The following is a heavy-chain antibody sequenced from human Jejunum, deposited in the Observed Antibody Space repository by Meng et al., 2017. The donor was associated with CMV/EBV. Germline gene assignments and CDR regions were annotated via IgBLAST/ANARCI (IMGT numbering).Heavy chain of an antibody. D-gene: IGHD2-2*01. CDR3: AYMGAYTYAYEY. V-gene: IGHV1-69*04. Sequence: CTPSRVTFTTYAIPWVRRAPGQGLEWMGRIIPVIGVTHYAQNFQGRVTITADKSTGTGYMELSSLRSGDTAVYYCAYMGAYTYAYEYWGQGTLVTVSS. CDR1: RVTFTTYA. CDR2: IIPVIGVT. J-gene: IGHJ4*02.